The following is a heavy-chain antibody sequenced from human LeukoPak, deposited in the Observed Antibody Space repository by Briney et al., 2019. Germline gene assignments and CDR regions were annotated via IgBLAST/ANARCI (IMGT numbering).Heavy chain of an antibody. Sequence: PSETLSLTCTVSGGSISSGDYYWSWIRQPPGKGLEWIGYIYYSGSTYYNPSLKSRVTISVDTSKNQFSLKLSSVTAADTAVYYCARGRHYDFSPCMDVWGQGTTVTVSS. CDR2: IYYSGST. CDR3: ARGRHYDFSPCMDV. D-gene: IGHD3-3*01. CDR1: GGSISSGDYY. J-gene: IGHJ6*02. V-gene: IGHV4-30-4*01.